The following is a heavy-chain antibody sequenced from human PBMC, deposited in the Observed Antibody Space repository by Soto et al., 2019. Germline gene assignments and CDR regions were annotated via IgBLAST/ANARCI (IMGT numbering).Heavy chain of an antibody. J-gene: IGHJ6*02. CDR3: ARSPNLPYYYYGMDV. CDR2: ISSSSSYI. Sequence: EVQLVESGAGLVKPGGSLRLSCAASGFTFSSYSMNWVRQAPGKGLEWVSSISSSSSYIYYADSVKGRFTISRDNAKNSLYLQMNSLRGEATAVYYCARSPNLPYYYYGMDVWGQGTTVTVSS. CDR1: GFTFSSYS. V-gene: IGHV3-21*01.